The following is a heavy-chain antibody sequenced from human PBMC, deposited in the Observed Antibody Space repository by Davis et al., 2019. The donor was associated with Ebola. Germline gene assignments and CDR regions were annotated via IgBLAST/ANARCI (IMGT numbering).Heavy chain of an antibody. CDR2: ISYDGSNK. Sequence: GESLKISCAASGFTFSSYGMHWVRQAPGKGLEWVAVISYDGSNKYYADSVKGRFTISRDNSKNTLYLQMNSLRAEDTAVYYCARGGPRDSSGYYWGPFDYWGQGTLVTVSS. CDR1: GFTFSSYG. V-gene: IGHV3-30*03. CDR3: ARGGPRDSSGYYWGPFDY. D-gene: IGHD3-22*01. J-gene: IGHJ4*02.